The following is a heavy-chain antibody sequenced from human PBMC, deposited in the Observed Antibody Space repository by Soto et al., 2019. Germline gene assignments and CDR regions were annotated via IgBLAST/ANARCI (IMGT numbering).Heavy chain of an antibody. CDR2: IIPMFGTT. V-gene: IGHV1-69*01. D-gene: IGHD3-10*02. CDR3: ARDLAPVVRGVLSSGLDV. J-gene: IGHJ6*02. CDR1: GDTFSNFA. Sequence: QVQLVQSGTEIKKTGSSVKVSCKSSGDTFSNFAIEWVRQAPGQGLEWVGGIIPMFGTTYYAERFQGRVTITADESTNTAYMEVSSLRSDDTAVFYCARDLAPVVRGVLSSGLDVWGQGTTVIVSS.